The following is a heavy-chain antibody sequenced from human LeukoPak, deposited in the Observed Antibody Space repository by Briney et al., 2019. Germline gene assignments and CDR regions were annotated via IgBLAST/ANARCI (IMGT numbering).Heavy chain of an antibody. V-gene: IGHV1-18*01. CDR2: ISGKNGNT. CDR1: GYTFTAYG. J-gene: IGHJ4*02. CDR3: ARGGGYLDY. Sequence: ASVEVSCKASGYTFTAYGISWVRQARGQGLEWMGWISGKNGNTNYAQKLQGRVTMTTDTSTTIAYMELRSLRSDDTAVYYCARGGGYLDYWGQGTLVTVSS. D-gene: IGHD4-23*01.